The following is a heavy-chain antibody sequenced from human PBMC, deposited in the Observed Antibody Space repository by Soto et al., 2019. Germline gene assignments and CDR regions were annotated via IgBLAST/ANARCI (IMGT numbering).Heavy chain of an antibody. Sequence: GGSLRLSCAASGFTFSSYSMNWVRQAPGKGLEWVSSISSSSYIYYADSVKGRFTISRDNAKNSLYLQMNSLRAEDTAVYYCARDRYYDSSGYYVFDYWGQGTLVTVSS. CDR3: ARDRYYDSSGYYVFDY. V-gene: IGHV3-21*01. CDR1: GFTFSSYS. D-gene: IGHD3-22*01. CDR2: ISSSSYI. J-gene: IGHJ4*02.